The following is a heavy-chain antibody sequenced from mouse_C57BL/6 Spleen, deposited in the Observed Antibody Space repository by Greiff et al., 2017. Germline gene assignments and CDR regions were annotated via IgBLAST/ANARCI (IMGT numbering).Heavy chain of an antibody. V-gene: IGHV5-12*01. CDR2: ISNGGGST. CDR1: GFTFSDYY. J-gene: IGHJ2*01. Sequence: EVKLMESGGGLVQPGGSLKLSCAASGFTFSDYYMYWVRQTPEKRLEWVAYISNGGGSTYYPDTVKGRFTISRDNAKNTLYLQMSRLKSEDTAMYYCARHELGLFDYWGQGTTLTVSS. D-gene: IGHD4-1*01. CDR3: ARHELGLFDY.